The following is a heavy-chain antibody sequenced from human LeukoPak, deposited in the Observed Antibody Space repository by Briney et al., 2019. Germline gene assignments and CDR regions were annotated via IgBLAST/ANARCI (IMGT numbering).Heavy chain of an antibody. CDR2: IKEDGRQK. CDR1: GFTFSTYW. CDR3: SRVPGRGFDS. J-gene: IGHJ4*02. Sequence: PGGSLRLSCAASGFTFSTYWMTWVRQAPGKGLEWVANIKEDGRQKYYVESVKGRFTISRDQAKNSVYLQMNSLRAEDTAVYYGSRVPGRGFDSWGQGTLVTVSA. D-gene: IGHD1-14*01. V-gene: IGHV3-7*01.